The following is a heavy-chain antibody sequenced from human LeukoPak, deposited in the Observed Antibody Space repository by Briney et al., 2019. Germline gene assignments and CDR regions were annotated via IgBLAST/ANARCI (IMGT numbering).Heavy chain of an antibody. Sequence: SETLSLTCTVSGGAISPYYWTWIRQPPGKGLEWIGYIYYSGSTNYNPSLKSRVTISVDTSKNQFSLKLSSVTAADTAVYYCARVGTYGSGSYLSWLDYWGQGTLVTVSS. CDR1: GGAISPYY. V-gene: IGHV4-59*01. CDR2: IYYSGST. CDR3: ARVGTYGSGSYLSWLDY. D-gene: IGHD3-10*01. J-gene: IGHJ4*02.